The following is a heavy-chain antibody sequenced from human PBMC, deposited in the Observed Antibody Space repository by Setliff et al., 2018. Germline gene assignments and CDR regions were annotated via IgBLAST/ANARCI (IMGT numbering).Heavy chain of an antibody. D-gene: IGHD3-22*01. V-gene: IGHV1-18*01. Sequence: GASVKVSCKSSGFTFTDYGITWVRQVPGQGLEWMGWINNYNFNTQYAQKFQGRVTVTTDTSTTTAYMELRSPRADDTAVYYCARINFYVSSGYYYAPELWGQGTTVTVSS. J-gene: IGHJ4*02. CDR1: GFTFTDYG. CDR2: INNYNFNT. CDR3: ARINFYVSSGYYYAPEL.